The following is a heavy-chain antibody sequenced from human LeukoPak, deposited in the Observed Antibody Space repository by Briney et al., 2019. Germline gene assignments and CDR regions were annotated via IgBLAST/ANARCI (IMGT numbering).Heavy chain of an antibody. D-gene: IGHD3-3*01. V-gene: IGHV3-74*01. CDR2: IKGDGIST. J-gene: IGHJ4*02. Sequence: PGGSLRLSCAASGFIFTNYFMSWVRQAPGQGLVWVSRIKGDGISTNYADSVKGRFTTSRDIAKNTLYLQMNSLRAEDTGVYYCAKDHYWSIDYWGRGTLVTVSS. CDR1: GFIFTNYF. CDR3: AKDHYWSIDY.